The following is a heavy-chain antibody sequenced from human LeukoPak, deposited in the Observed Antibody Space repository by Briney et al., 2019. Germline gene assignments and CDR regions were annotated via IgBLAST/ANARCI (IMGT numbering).Heavy chain of an antibody. D-gene: IGHD2-2*01. CDR1: GYTFTSYG. Sequence: GASVKVSCKASGYTFTSYGISWVRQAPGQGLEWMGWISAYNGNTNYAQKLQSRVTMTTDTSTSTAYMELRSLRSDDTAVYYCAKEEDCSSTSCYVGQFDYWGQGTLVTVSS. CDR3: AKEEDCSSTSCYVGQFDY. CDR2: ISAYNGNT. V-gene: IGHV1-18*01. J-gene: IGHJ4*02.